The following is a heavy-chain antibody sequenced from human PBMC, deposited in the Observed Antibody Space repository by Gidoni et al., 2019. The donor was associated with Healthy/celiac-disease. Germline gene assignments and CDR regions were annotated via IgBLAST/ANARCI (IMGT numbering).Heavy chain of an antibody. CDR1: GFTFDDYA. D-gene: IGHD3-3*01. CDR3: AKGAGILDPYPQYGMDV. CDR2: ISWNSGSI. J-gene: IGHJ6*02. V-gene: IGHV3-9*01. Sequence: EVQLVESGGGLVQPGRSLRLSCAASGFTFDDYAMHWVRQAPGKGLEWVSGISWNSGSIGYADSVKGRFTISRDNAKNSLYLQMNSLRAEDTALYYCAKGAGILDPYPQYGMDVWGQGTTVTVSS.